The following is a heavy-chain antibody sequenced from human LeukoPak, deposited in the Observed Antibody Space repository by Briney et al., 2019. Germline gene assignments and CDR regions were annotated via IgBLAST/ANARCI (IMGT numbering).Heavy chain of an antibody. CDR1: GYSFTSYW. CDR3: ARRSSLEVRLFDY. J-gene: IGHJ4*02. Sequence: PGESLKISCKGSGYSFTSYWIGWVRQMPGKGLEWMGVIYPGDSDTRYSPSFQGQVTISADKSISTAYLQWSSLKASDTAMYYCARRSSLEVRLFDYWGQGTLVTVSS. V-gene: IGHV5-51*01. CDR2: IYPGDSDT. D-gene: IGHD3-16*01.